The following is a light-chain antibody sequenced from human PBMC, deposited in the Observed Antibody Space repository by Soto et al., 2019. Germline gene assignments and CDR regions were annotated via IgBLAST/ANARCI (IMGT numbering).Light chain of an antibody. V-gene: IGLV2-14*01. CDR2: EVS. J-gene: IGLJ3*02. CDR1: TSDIGRYSY. Sequence: QSALTQPASVSGSPGQSITMTCTGTTSDIGRYSYVSWYQHHPGKAPKLVIYEVSARPSGLSNRFSGSKSGKTASLSISGLQAEDEANYYCSSYTTSTSWVFGGGTKVTVL. CDR3: SSYTTSTSWV.